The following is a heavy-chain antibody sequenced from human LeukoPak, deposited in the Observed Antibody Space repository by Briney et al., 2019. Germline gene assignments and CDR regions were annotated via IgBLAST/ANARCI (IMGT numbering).Heavy chain of an antibody. CDR2: IIPILGIA. V-gene: IGHV1-69*02. J-gene: IGHJ4*02. CDR1: GYTFTGYY. D-gene: IGHD5-18*01. CDR3: ARARGYSYGYIWDY. Sequence: SVKVSCKASGYTFTGYYMHWVRQAPGQGLEWMGRIIPILGIANYAQKFQGRVTITADKSTSTAYMELSSLRSEDTAVYYCARARGYSYGYIWDYWGQGTLVTVSS.